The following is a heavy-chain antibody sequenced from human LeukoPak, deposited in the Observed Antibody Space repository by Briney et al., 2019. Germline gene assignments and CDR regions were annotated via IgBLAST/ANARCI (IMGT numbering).Heavy chain of an antibody. CDR3: ARDTRYFDY. Sequence: GGSLRLSCAASGFTFSSYAMNWVRQAPGKGLEWVSAISGRAGSTSYADSVKGRFTISRDNAKNSLYLQMNSLRAEDTAVYYCARDTRYFDYWGQGNMVTVSS. V-gene: IGHV3-23*01. J-gene: IGHJ4*02. CDR2: ISGRAGST. CDR1: GFTFSSYA.